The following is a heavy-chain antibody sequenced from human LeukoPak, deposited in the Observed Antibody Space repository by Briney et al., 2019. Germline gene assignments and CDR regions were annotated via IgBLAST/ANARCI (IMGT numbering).Heavy chain of an antibody. CDR1: GGSISSSSYY. CDR3: ATEVGYNSYYFDY. CDR2: IYYSGST. Sequence: SETLSLTCTVSGGSISSSSYYWGWIRQPPGKGLEWIGSIYYSGSTYYNPSLKSRVTISVDTSKNQFSLKLSSVTAADTAVYYCATEVGYNSYYFDYRGQGTLVTVSS. D-gene: IGHD5-24*01. V-gene: IGHV4-39*07. J-gene: IGHJ4*02.